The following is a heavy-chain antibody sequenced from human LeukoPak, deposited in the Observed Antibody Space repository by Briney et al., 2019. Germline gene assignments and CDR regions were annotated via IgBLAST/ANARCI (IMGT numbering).Heavy chain of an antibody. V-gene: IGHV4-39*01. CDR2: IYYSGST. CDR3: ARQTGSGLFILP. Sequence: ASEPLSLTCTVSGGSIISSSYYWGWIRQPAGKGLEWIGSIYYSGSTYYNPSLKSRVTISVDTSKNQFSLKLTSVTAADTAVYYCARQTGSGLFILPGGQGTLVTVSS. D-gene: IGHD3/OR15-3a*01. CDR1: GGSIISSSYY. J-gene: IGHJ4*02.